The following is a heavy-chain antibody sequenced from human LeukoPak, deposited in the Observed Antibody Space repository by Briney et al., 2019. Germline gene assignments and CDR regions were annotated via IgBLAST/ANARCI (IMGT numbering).Heavy chain of an antibody. D-gene: IGHD1-7*01. CDR3: ARENYCSGSPLNWFDP. CDR2: ISAGNSFI. V-gene: IGHV3-21*01. Sequence: GGSLRLSCAASGFRFTSYGMNWVRQAPGKGLEWVSSISAGNSFISYADALRGRFTISRDNAKNLLYLQMNSLRAEDTAVYFCARENYCSGSPLNWFDPWGQGTLVTVSS. CDR1: GFRFTSYG. J-gene: IGHJ5*02.